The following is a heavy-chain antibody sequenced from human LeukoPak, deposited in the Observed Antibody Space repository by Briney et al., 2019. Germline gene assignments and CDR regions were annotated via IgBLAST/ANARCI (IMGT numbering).Heavy chain of an antibody. CDR2: IYRSGNT. V-gene: IGHV4-38-2*01. D-gene: IGHD7-27*01. Sequence: SETLSLTCAVYGGSFSGYYWGWIRQPPGKGLELIGSIYRSGNTYYNPSLKSRITISVDTSKNQFSLKLNSVTAADTAVYFCARVNWVPDYWGQGTLVTVSS. CDR3: ARVNWVPDY. CDR1: GGSFSGYY. J-gene: IGHJ4*02.